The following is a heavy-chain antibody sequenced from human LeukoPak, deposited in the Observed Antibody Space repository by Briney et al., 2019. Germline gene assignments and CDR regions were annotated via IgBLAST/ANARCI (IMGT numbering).Heavy chain of an antibody. CDR1: GGSFSGYY. CDR2: INHSGST. V-gene: IGHV4-34*01. Sequence: SETLSLTCAVYGGSFSGYYWSWIRQPPGKGLEWIGEINHSGSTNYNPSLKSRVTISVDTSKNQFSLKLSSVTAEDTAVYYCTSSYGDYVTDFDYWGQGTLVTVSS. D-gene: IGHD4-17*01. J-gene: IGHJ4*02. CDR3: TSSYGDYVTDFDY.